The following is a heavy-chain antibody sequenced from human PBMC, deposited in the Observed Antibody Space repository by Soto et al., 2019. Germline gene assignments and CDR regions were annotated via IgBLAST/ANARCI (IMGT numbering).Heavy chain of an antibody. CDR2: ISSGSSYI. J-gene: IGHJ5*02. CDR1: GFTFSTYT. V-gene: IGHV3-21*01. D-gene: IGHD3-3*01. CDR3: ARDILSGDDFWSGYYTNWFDP. Sequence: SGGSLRLSCAASGFTFSTYTMNWVRQAPGKGLEWISSISSGSSYIYYAGSVKGRFTISRDNAKNSLFLQMNSLRADDTAVYYCARDILSGDDFWSGYYTNWFDPWGQGTLVTVSS.